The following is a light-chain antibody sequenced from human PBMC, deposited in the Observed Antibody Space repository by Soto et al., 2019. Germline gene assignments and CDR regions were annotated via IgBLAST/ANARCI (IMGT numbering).Light chain of an antibody. CDR1: QSISDT. Sequence: EIVMTQSPATLSVSPGGRATLSCRASQSISDTLAWYQQKPGQAPRLLIYSASRRATGFPGRFSGSGSGTDFTLTISSLQSADLAVYYCQQYNNWPWTFGQGTKVELK. J-gene: IGKJ1*01. CDR3: QQYNNWPWT. V-gene: IGKV3D-15*01. CDR2: SAS.